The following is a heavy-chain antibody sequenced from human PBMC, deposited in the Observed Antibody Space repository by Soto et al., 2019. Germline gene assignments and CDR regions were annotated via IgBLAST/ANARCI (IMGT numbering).Heavy chain of an antibody. CDR2: ISSSGATI. V-gene: IGHV3-11*01. CDR1: GFTFSDYY. Sequence: GGSLRLSCAASGFTFSDYYMSWIRQAPGKGLQWVSYISSSGATIYYADSVKGRFTISRDNAKNSLYLQMNSLRPEDTAVYYCAKAAPSQPDPDYGDIYYFDYWGQGTLVTVSS. D-gene: IGHD4-17*01. J-gene: IGHJ4*02. CDR3: AKAAPSQPDPDYGDIYYFDY.